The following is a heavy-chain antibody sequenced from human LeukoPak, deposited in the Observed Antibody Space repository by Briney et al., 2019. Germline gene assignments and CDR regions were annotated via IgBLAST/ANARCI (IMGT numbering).Heavy chain of an antibody. CDR3: ARRTFGGVIAY. J-gene: IGHJ4*02. CDR1: SGSISTSSYY. V-gene: IGHV4-39*07. Sequence: SETLSLTCTVFSGSISTSSYYWGWIRQPPGKGLEWIGEINHSGSTNYSPSLKSRVTLSVDTSKNRFSLRLSSVTAADTAVYYCARRTFGGVIAYWGQGTLVTVSS. D-gene: IGHD3-16*02. CDR2: INHSGST.